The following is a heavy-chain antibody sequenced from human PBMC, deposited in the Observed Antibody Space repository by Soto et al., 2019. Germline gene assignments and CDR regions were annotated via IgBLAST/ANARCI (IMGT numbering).Heavy chain of an antibody. D-gene: IGHD3-22*01. J-gene: IGHJ3*02. V-gene: IGHV1-58*01. Sequence: SVKVSCTASGVTVCTSIVQWLRQARGQRPEWIGWIAVVSGNTNYAQKFQQRVTITRDMSTSTAYMELSSLRSEDTAVYYCARDFQPARMYYYDSSGSDDAFDIWGQGTMVTVSS. CDR2: IAVVSGNT. CDR1: GVTVCTSI. CDR3: ARDFQPARMYYYDSSGSDDAFDI.